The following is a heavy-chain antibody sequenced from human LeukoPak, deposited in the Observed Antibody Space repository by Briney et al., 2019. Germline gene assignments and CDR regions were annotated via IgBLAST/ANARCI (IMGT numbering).Heavy chain of an antibody. CDR2: IIPIFGTA. CDR3: ARDLSYYGSGSYYTWDY. Sequence: ASVKVSCKASGGTLSSYAISWVRQAPGQGLEWMGRIIPIFGTANYAQKFQGRVTITTDESTSTAYMELSSLRSEDTAVYYCARDLSYYGSGSYYTWDYWGQGTLVTVSS. D-gene: IGHD3-10*01. V-gene: IGHV1-69*05. CDR1: GGTLSSYA. J-gene: IGHJ4*02.